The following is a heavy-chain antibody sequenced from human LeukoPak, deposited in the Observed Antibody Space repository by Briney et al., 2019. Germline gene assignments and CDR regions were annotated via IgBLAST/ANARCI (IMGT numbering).Heavy chain of an antibody. J-gene: IGHJ6*03. CDR3: ARDMFGSSSRNFYYYYMDV. Sequence: ASVKVSCKASGYTFTDYYMHWVRQAPGQGLEWMGWINPNSGGTKYAPNFQGRVTMTRDTSISTAFMELSSLRYDDMAIYYCARDMFGSSSRNFYYYYMDVWGKGTTVTVS. V-gene: IGHV1-2*02. CDR1: GYTFTDYY. D-gene: IGHD6-6*01. CDR2: INPNSGGT.